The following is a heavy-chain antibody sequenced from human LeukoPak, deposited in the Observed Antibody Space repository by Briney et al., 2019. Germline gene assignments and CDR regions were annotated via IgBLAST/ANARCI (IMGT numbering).Heavy chain of an antibody. D-gene: IGHD3-3*01. Sequence: GGSLRLSCAASGFTFSNAWMSWVRQAPGKGLEWVGRIKSKTDGGTTDYAAPVKGRFTISRNDSKNTLYLQMNSLKTEDTAVYYCTTDLEYYDFWSGYYPYFDYWGQGTLVTVSS. J-gene: IGHJ4*02. CDR3: TTDLEYYDFWSGYYPYFDY. CDR1: GFTFSNAW. V-gene: IGHV3-15*01. CDR2: IKSKTDGGTT.